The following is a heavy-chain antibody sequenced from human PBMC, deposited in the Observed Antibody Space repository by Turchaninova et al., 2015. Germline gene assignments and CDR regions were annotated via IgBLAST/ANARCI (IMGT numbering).Heavy chain of an antibody. V-gene: IGHV3-49*03. CDR1: GFTFGDYG. D-gene: IGHD2-15*01. CDR2: IRTNTYGGTT. J-gene: IGHJ4*02. Sequence: EVQLVESGEGLVQPGRYLRLCCRASGFTFGDYGMGWFRQASGKGLEWVGFIRTNTYGGTTEYAASVKGRFTISRDDSKSIAYLQMNSLKTEDTAVYYCARGRYCSGDSCYGARWGQGTLVTVSS. CDR3: ARGRYCSGDSCYGAR.